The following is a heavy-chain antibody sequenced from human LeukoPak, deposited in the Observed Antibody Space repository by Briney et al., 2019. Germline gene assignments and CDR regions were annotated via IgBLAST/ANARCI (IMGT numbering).Heavy chain of an antibody. CDR2: ISGSGGST. V-gene: IGHV3-23*01. J-gene: IGHJ6*02. CDR3: AKVVKGYDFWSGPTVYYYYGMDV. D-gene: IGHD3-3*01. Sequence: GGSLRLSCAASGFTFSSYAMSWVRQAPGKGLEWVSAISGSGGSTYYADSVKGRFTISRDNSKNTLYLQMNSLRAEETAVYYCAKVVKGYDFWSGPTVYYYYGMDVWGQGTTVTVSS. CDR1: GFTFSSYA.